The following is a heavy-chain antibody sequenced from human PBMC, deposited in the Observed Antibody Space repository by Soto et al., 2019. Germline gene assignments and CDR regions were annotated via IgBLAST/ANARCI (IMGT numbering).Heavy chain of an antibody. V-gene: IGHV4-34*01. J-gene: IGHJ4*02. CDR1: GGSFSGYY. CDR2: INHSGST. CDR3: ARGDYGASLY. D-gene: IGHD4-17*01. Sequence: PSETLSLTCAVYGGSFSGYYWSWIRQPPGKGLEWIGEINHSGSTNYNPSLKSRVTISVDTPKNQFSLKLSSVTAADTAVYYCARGDYGASLYWGQGTLVTVSS.